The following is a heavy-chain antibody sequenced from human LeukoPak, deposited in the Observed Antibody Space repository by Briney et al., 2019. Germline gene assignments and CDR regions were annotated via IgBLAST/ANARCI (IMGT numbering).Heavy chain of an antibody. CDR1: GFTFDDYA. D-gene: IGHD1-26*01. CDR3: AKASRWELLRGYYFDY. CDR2: ISWNSGSI. J-gene: IGHJ4*02. V-gene: IGHV3-9*01. Sequence: PGGSLRLSCAASGFTFDDYAMHWVRQAPGEGREWVSGISWNSGSIGYADSVKGRFTISRDNAKNSLYLQMNSLRAEDTALYYCAKASRWELLRGYYFDYWGQGTLVTVSS.